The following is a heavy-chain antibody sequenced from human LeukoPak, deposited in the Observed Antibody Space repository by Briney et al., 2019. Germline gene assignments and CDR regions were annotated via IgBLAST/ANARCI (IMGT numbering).Heavy chain of an antibody. J-gene: IGHJ6*02. V-gene: IGHV3-11*05. D-gene: IGHD4-17*01. CDR1: GFTFSDYY. CDR2: ISSSSSYT. Sequence: PGGSLRLSCAASGFTFSDYYMSWIPQAPGKGLEWVSYISSSSSYTNYADSVKGRFTISRDNAKNSLYLQMNSLRAEDTAVYYCARDRVRVTTVFTWEVYYYGMDVWGQGTTVTVSS. CDR3: ARDRVRVTTVFTWEVYYYGMDV.